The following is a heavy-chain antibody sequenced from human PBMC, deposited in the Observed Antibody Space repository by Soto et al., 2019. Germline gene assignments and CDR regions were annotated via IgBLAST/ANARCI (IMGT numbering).Heavy chain of an antibody. CDR2: ISSSSSTI. D-gene: IGHD3-3*01. Sequence: GGSLRLSCAASGFTFSSYSMNWVRQAPGKGLEWVSYISSSSSTIYYADSVKGRFTISRDNAKNSLYLQMNSLRDEDTAVYYCARDGDFWSGYTNWFDPWGQGTLVTVS. J-gene: IGHJ5*02. V-gene: IGHV3-48*02. CDR3: ARDGDFWSGYTNWFDP. CDR1: GFTFSSYS.